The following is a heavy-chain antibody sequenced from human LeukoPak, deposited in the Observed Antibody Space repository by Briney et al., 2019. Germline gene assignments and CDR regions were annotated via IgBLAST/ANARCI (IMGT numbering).Heavy chain of an antibody. CDR2: INTDGSTT. D-gene: IGHD1-1*01. J-gene: IGHJ4*02. V-gene: IGHV3-74*01. CDR3: ARGNYWSNDY. CDR1: GFTFSRYW. Sequence: GGSLRLSCAASGFTFSRYWMNWVRQAPGEGLVWLSRINTDGSTTAYADSVKGRFTISRDNAKNTLCLQMNSLRAEDTAVYYCARGNYWSNDYWGQGTLVTVSS.